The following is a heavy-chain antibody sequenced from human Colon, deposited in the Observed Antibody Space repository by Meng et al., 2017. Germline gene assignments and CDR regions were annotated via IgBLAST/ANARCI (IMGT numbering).Heavy chain of an antibody. D-gene: IGHD3-16*01. V-gene: IGHV4-4*02. CDR2: IYNNGGT. J-gene: IGHJ4*02. CDR3: AGGGDWGFDY. Sequence: QGKRSVRRSLTAGGAAGSSSSRDWWNWVGQAPGKGVVWIGDIYNNGGTRYNPYFVSRLIIISKRYNKQIFLNLRSVMAADKATEYCAGGGDWGFDYWGQGTLVTVSS. CDR1: AGSSSSRDW.